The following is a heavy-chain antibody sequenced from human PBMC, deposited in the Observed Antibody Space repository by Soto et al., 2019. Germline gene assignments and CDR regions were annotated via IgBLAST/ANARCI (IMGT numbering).Heavy chain of an antibody. CDR1: GGSVSSVSYS. V-gene: IGHV4-39*01. D-gene: IGHD4-17*01. CDR2: IYYSGNT. Sequence: QLQLHESGPGLVKPSETVSLTCTVSGGSVSSVSYSWAWIRQPPGKGLEWMGTIYYSGNTYYNPSLKSRVTISVDTSKNQFSLQLSSVTAADTAVYYCAVGTVTTSKWFDPWGQGTLVPVSS. CDR3: AVGTVTTSKWFDP. J-gene: IGHJ5*02.